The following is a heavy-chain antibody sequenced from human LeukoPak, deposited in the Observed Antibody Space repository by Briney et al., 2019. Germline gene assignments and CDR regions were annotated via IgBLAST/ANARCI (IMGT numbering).Heavy chain of an antibody. CDR2: INPSGGST. Sequence: ASVKVSCKASGGTFSSYAISWVRQAPGQGLEWMGIINPSGGSTSYAQKFQGRVTMTRDTSTSTVYMELSSLRSEDTAVYYCARDQGGGYCGGDCYHWFDPWGQGTLVTVSS. CDR3: ARDQGGGYCGGDCYHWFDP. J-gene: IGHJ5*02. CDR1: GGTFSSYA. D-gene: IGHD2-21*02. V-gene: IGHV1-46*01.